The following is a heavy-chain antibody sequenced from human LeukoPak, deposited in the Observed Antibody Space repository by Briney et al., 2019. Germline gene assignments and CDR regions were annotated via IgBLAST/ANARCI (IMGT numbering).Heavy chain of an antibody. D-gene: IGHD2-15*01. J-gene: IGHJ5*02. CDR3: ARDWALEAAARPEHWFDT. CDR1: GFTFSDYY. CDR2: ISSSGSTI. V-gene: IGHV3-11*04. Sequence: GGSLRLYCAASGFTFSDYYMSWIRQAPGKGLEWVSYISSSGSTIYYADSVKGRFAISRDNAKNSLYLQMNSLRDEDTAVYFCARDWALEAAARPEHWFDTWGQGTLVTVSS.